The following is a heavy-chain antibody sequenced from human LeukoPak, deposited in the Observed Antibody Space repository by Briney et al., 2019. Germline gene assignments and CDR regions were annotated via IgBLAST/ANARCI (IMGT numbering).Heavy chain of an antibody. Sequence: GSLRLSCAASGFTFSSYAMHWVRQAPGKGLEWVAVISYDGSNKYYADSVKGRFTISRDNSKNTLYLQMNSLRAEDTAVYYCAKDEELLGPFDYWGQGTLVTVSS. CDR2: ISYDGSNK. J-gene: IGHJ4*02. CDR1: GFTFSSYA. V-gene: IGHV3-30-3*01. CDR3: AKDEELLGPFDY. D-gene: IGHD1-26*01.